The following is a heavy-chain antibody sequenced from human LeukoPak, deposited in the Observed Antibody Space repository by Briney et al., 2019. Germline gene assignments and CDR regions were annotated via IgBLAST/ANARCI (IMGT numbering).Heavy chain of an antibody. Sequence: ASVTVSCKVSGYTLTELSMHWVRQAPGKGLEWMGGFDPEDGETIYAQKFQGRVTMTEDTSTDTAYMELSSLRSEDTAVYYCATDGGHCSSTSCSNWFDPWGQGTLVTVSS. V-gene: IGHV1-24*01. CDR3: ATDGGHCSSTSCSNWFDP. D-gene: IGHD2-2*01. J-gene: IGHJ5*02. CDR1: GYTLTELS. CDR2: FDPEDGET.